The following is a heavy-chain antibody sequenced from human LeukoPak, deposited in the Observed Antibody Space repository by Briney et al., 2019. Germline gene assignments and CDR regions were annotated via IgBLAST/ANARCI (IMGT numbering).Heavy chain of an antibody. CDR3: ARDWVLLWFGELPPYFQH. V-gene: IGHV7-4-1*02. CDR1: GYTFTGYY. D-gene: IGHD3-10*01. Sequence: ASVKVSCKASGYTFTGYYMHWVRQAPGQGLEWMGWINTNTGNPTYAQGFTGRLVFSLDTSVSTAYLQISSLKAEDTAVYYCARDWVLLWFGELPPYFQHWGQGTLVTVSS. CDR2: INTNTGNP. J-gene: IGHJ1*01.